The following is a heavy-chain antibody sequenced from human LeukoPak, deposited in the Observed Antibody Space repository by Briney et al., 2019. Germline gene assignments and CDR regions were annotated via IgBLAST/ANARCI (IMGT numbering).Heavy chain of an antibody. V-gene: IGHV3-21*04. CDR2: ISSSSRYI. D-gene: IGHD2-15*01. Sequence: GGSLRLSCAASGFTFSSYSMNWVRQAPGKGLEWVSSISSSSRYIYYADSVKGRFTISRDNAKNALYLQMNSLRAEDTAVYYCARDSVAATLGAFDIWGQGTMVTVSS. CDR3: ARDSVAATLGAFDI. J-gene: IGHJ3*02. CDR1: GFTFSSYS.